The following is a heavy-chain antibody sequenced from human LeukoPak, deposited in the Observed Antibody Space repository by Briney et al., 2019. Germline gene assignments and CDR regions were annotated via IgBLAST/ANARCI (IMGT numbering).Heavy chain of an antibody. Sequence: ASVKVSCKASGYTFTGYYMHWVRQAPGQGLEWMGWINPNSGGTNYAQRFQGRVTMTRDTSISTAYMELSRLRSDDTAVYYCARGGWIVATDRRFDYWGQGTLVTVSS. CDR1: GYTFTGYY. CDR3: ARGGWIVATDRRFDY. CDR2: INPNSGGT. J-gene: IGHJ4*02. D-gene: IGHD5-12*01. V-gene: IGHV1-2*02.